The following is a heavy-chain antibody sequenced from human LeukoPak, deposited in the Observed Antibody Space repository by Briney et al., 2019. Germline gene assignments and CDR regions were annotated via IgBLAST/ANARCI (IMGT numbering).Heavy chain of an antibody. Sequence: GSLRLSCAASGFTFSDYYMSWIRQPPGKGLEWIGSIYYSGSTYYNPSLKSRVTISVDTSKNQFSLKLSSVTAADTAVYYCARHPDRYYFDYWGQGTLVTVSS. V-gene: IGHV4-39*01. CDR3: ARHPDRYYFDY. CDR2: IYYSGST. CDR1: GFTFSDYY. J-gene: IGHJ4*02.